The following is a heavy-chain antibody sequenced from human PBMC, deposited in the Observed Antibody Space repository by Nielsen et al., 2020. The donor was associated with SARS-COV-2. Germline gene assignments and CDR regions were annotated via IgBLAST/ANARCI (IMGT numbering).Heavy chain of an antibody. CDR3: ARGDYYNSGGDYGMDV. D-gene: IGHD3-10*01. Sequence: ASVKVSCKASGYTFTSFGISWVRQAPGQGLEWMGWISAYSGNTNYAQKLQGRVTVTTDTSTSTAYMELSRVRSDDTAVNYCARGDYYNSGGDYGMDVWGQGTTVAVSS. V-gene: IGHV1-18*01. CDR2: ISAYSGNT. CDR1: GYTFTSFG. J-gene: IGHJ6*02.